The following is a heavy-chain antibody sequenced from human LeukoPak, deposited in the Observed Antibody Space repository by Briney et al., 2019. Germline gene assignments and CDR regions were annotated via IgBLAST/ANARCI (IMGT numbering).Heavy chain of an antibody. J-gene: IGHJ4*02. CDR2: ITSGFTS. D-gene: IGHD2-21*01. Sequence: PGGSLRLSCAASGLTFSDYAMSWFRQAPGKGLEWVSGITSGFTSHYADSVKGRFTISRDNSKNTFHLQLNSLRAEDTAVYYCAKDYSDSRVADVFFEYWGQGTLVTVSS. CDR3: AKDYSDSRVADVFFEY. CDR1: GLTFSDYA. V-gene: IGHV3-23*01.